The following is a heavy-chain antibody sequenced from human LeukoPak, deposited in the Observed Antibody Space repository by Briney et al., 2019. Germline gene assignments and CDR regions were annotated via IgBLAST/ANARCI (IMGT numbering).Heavy chain of an antibody. CDR3: ARVPTVTFFDH. CDR1: GGSLSNYY. J-gene: IGHJ4*02. D-gene: IGHD4-17*01. V-gene: IGHV4-59*01. CDR2: IFYSGST. Sequence: SETLSLTCTVSGGSLSNYYWSWTRQPPGKGLEWIGYIFYSGSTNYNPSLKSRVTISQDTSKNQFSLKLSSVTAADTAVYYCARVPTVTFFDHWGQGTLVTVSS.